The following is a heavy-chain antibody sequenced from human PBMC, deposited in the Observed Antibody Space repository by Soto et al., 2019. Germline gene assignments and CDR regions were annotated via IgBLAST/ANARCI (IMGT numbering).Heavy chain of an antibody. D-gene: IGHD6-13*01. Sequence: QLQLQESGPGLVKPSETLSLTCTVSSDSISSSSYYWGWIRQPPGKGLEWIGSIYYSGSTYYSPALKRRXSIXEXKSKNQFSLKLSSVTAADTAIYYCARQGGSSWFFDYWGQGTLVTVSS. CDR1: SDSISSSSYY. CDR2: IYYSGST. J-gene: IGHJ4*02. CDR3: ARQGGSSWFFDY. V-gene: IGHV4-39*01.